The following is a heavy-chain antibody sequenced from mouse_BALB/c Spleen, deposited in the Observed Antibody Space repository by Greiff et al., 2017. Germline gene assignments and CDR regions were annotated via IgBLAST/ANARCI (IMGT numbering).Heavy chain of an antibody. Sequence: VKLMESGAELVRPGVSVKISCKGSGYTFTDYAMHWVKQSHAKSLEWIGVISTYYGDASYNQKFKGKATMTVDKSSSTAYMELARLTSEDSAIYYCARNRKVRETMDYWGQGTSVTVSS. CDR1: GYTFTDYA. D-gene: IGHD2-14*01. CDR3: ARNRKVRETMDY. CDR2: ISTYYGDA. J-gene: IGHJ4*01. V-gene: IGHV1S137*01.